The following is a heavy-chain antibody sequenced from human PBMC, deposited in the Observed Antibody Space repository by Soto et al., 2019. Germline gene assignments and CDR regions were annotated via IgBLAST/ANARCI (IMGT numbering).Heavy chain of an antibody. CDR3: ARDSVRGDQH. V-gene: IGHV3-48*02. CDR2: ISSSSSTL. J-gene: IGHJ1*01. Sequence: EVLLVESGGGLVQPGGSLRLSWAGSGFTFSYYSMNWVRQAPGKGLEWVSYISSSSSTLHYADSVKGRFTISRDNAKNSLYLQMNGLRDEDTAVYYCARDSVRGDQHWGQGTLVTVSS. D-gene: IGHD7-27*01. CDR1: GFTFSYYS.